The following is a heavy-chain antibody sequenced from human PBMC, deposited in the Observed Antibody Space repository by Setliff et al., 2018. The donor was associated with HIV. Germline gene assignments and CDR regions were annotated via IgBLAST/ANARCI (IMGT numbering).Heavy chain of an antibody. J-gene: IGHJ6*03. D-gene: IGHD3-22*01. CDR2: IVVGSGNT. V-gene: IGHV1-58*02. CDR1: GFTFTTSA. Sequence: SVKVSCKASGFTFTTSAMQWVRQARGRRLEWIGWIVVGSGNTNYARKFQERVNITRDMPTSTSYMELTNLRSEDTAVYYCAARPGVDSSGHYDYYYMDVWGEGTTVTVSS. CDR3: AARPGVDSSGHYDYYYMDV.